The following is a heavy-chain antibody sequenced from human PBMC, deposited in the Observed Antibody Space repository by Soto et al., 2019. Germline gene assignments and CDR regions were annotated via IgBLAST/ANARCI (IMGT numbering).Heavy chain of an antibody. V-gene: IGHV4-39*01. D-gene: IGHD6-19*01. CDR2: IYYSGST. Sequence: QLQLQESGPGLVKPSETLSLTCTVSGGSISSSSYYWGWIRQPPGKGLEWIGSIYYSGSTYYNPSLKSRVTISVDTSKNQFSLKLSSVTAADTAVYYCARHGCNHNFDYWGQGTLVTVSS. CDR3: ARHGCNHNFDY. CDR1: GGSISSSSYY. J-gene: IGHJ4*02.